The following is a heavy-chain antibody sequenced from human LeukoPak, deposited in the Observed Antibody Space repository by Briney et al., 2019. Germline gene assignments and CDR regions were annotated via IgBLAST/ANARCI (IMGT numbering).Heavy chain of an antibody. CDR2: IYYSGST. CDR1: GGSISSYY. CDR3: ARLCSGGSCYSRDY. V-gene: IGHV4-59*01. Sequence: SETLSLTCTVSGGSISSYYWSWIRQPPGKGLEWIGYIYYSGSTNSNPSLKSRVTISVDTSKNQFSLKLSSVTAADTAVYYCARLCSGGSCYSRDYWGQGTLVSVSS. D-gene: IGHD2-15*01. J-gene: IGHJ4*02.